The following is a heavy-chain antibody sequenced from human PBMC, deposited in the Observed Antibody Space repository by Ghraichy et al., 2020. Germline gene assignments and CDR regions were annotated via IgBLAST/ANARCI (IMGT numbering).Heavy chain of an antibody. Sequence: GESLNISCKASGYNFTNFWIDWVRQMPGKSLEWMGIIYPGDSDTRYSPSFQGQVTISADKSISTAYLQWSSLKASDTAMYYCARSTTTGKGLVATGVGYWGQGTLVTVYS. CDR3: ARSTTTGKGLVATGVGY. J-gene: IGHJ4*02. D-gene: IGHD4-17*01. CDR1: GYNFTNFW. V-gene: IGHV5-51*01. CDR2: IYPGDSDT.